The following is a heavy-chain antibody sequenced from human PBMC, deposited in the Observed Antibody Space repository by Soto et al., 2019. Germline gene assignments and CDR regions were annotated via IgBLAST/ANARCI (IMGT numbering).Heavy chain of an antibody. J-gene: IGHJ6*02. Sequence: GESLKISCNGSGYSVTIYWIGWVRQMPGKGLEWVGIIYPGDSDTRYSPSFQGQVTISADKSISTAYLQWSSLKASDTAMYYCAGGGVRGVITRTRDYYGMDVWGQGTTVTVS. CDR2: IYPGDSDT. CDR1: GYSVTIYW. V-gene: IGHV5-51*01. CDR3: AGGGVRGVITRTRDYYGMDV. D-gene: IGHD3-10*01.